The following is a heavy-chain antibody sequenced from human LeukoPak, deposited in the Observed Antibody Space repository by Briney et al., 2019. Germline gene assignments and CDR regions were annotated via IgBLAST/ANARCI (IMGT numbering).Heavy chain of an antibody. CDR3: ARVWRDGYSGYGGFT. J-gene: IGHJ4*02. Sequence: GGSLRLSCAASGFTFSSYWMSWVRQAPGKGLEWVANINQDESEKYYLDSVKGRFTISRDNAKNSVYLQMNSLRAEDTAVYYCARVWRDGYSGYGGFTWGQGTLVTVSS. CDR2: INQDESEK. V-gene: IGHV3-7*01. CDR1: GFTFSSYW. D-gene: IGHD5-12*01.